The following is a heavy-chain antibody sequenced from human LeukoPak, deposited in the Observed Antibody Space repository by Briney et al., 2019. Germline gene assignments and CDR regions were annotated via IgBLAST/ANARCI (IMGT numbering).Heavy chain of an antibody. Sequence: ASVKVSCKASGGTFSSYAISWARQAPGQGLEWMGGFIPIFGTANYAQKFQGRVTITTDESTSTAYMELSSLRSEDTAVYYCARDHSSSWSYAFDIWGQGTMVTVSS. CDR3: ARDHSSSWSYAFDI. D-gene: IGHD6-13*01. J-gene: IGHJ3*02. CDR1: GGTFSSYA. CDR2: FIPIFGTA. V-gene: IGHV1-69*05.